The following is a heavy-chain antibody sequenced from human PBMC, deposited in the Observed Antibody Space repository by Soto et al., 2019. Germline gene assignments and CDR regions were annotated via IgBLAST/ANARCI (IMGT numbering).Heavy chain of an antibody. V-gene: IGHV3-23*01. CDR3: NIDKEAAGTGDWFDP. CDR2: ISGRGGST. CDR1: GFTFSSYA. J-gene: IGHJ5*02. D-gene: IGHD6-19*01. Sequence: GGSLRLSCAAAGFTFSSYAMSWVRQAPGKGLEWVSSISGRGGSTYYADSVKGRFTISRDSSKNTLYLQMNSLRAEDTAVYSSNIDKEAAGTGDWFDPWGQGTLVTVSS.